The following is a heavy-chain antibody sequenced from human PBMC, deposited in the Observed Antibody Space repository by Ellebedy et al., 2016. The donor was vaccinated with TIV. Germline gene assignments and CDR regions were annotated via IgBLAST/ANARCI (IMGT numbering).Heavy chain of an antibody. Sequence: AASVKVSCKASGGTFSTYAITWVRQAPGQGLDWLGGILPISDTAIYAQKFQGRVTITADDSTATAYMELNSLRSEDTAVYFCARVLDGYSHARPQDVWGQGTTVTVSS. CDR2: ILPISDTA. V-gene: IGHV1-69*13. CDR1: GGTFSTYA. D-gene: IGHD5-24*01. CDR3: ARVLDGYSHARPQDV. J-gene: IGHJ6*02.